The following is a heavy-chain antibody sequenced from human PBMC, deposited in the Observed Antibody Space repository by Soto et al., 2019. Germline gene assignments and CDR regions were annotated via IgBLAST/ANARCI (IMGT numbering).Heavy chain of an antibody. D-gene: IGHD2-15*01. Sequence: PSETLSLTCAVYGGPFSGYYWSWIRQPPGKGLEWIGEINHSGSTNYNPSLKSRVTISVDTSKNQFSLKLSSVTAADTAVYYCARYIVVVVAAFPRSAFDIWGQGTMVTV. CDR3: ARYIVVVVAAFPRSAFDI. CDR1: GGPFSGYY. V-gene: IGHV4-34*01. J-gene: IGHJ3*02. CDR2: INHSGST.